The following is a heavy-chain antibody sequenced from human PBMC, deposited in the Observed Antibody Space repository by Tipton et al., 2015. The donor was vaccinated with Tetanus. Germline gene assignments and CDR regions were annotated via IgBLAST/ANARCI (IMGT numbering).Heavy chain of an antibody. CDR3: AKASKMATNWYHFDY. Sequence: QLVQSGAEIKKPGSSVKVSCKPSGVIFTNYAITWVRQAPGQGFEWMGGIIPIFGSTKYAQKFQGRVTITADQSTNTVYMDVSTLRSEDTAVYFCAKASKMATNWYHFDYWGQGTLVTVSS. CDR2: IIPIFGST. J-gene: IGHJ4*02. D-gene: IGHD5-24*01. CDR1: GVIFTNYA. V-gene: IGHV1-69*01.